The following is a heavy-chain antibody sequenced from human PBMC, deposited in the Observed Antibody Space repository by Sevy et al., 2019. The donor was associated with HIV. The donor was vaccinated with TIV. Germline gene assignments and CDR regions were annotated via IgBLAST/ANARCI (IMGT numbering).Heavy chain of an antibody. D-gene: IGHD3-22*01. CDR1: GYTRTELS. CDR2: FDPEDGET. V-gene: IGHV1-24*01. J-gene: IGHJ6*02. Sequence: ASVKVSCKVSGYTRTELSMHWVRQPPGKGLEWMGRFDPEDGETIYAQKFLGRLTMTEDTSTDTAYMDLSSLRSEDTAVYYCATEDITMIPYGLDVWGQGTTVTVSS. CDR3: ATEDITMIPYGLDV.